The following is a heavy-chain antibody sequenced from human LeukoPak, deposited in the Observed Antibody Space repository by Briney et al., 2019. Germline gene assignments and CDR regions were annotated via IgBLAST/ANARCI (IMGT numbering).Heavy chain of an antibody. CDR3: ARDLAWGSPESGGAFDI. D-gene: IGHD3-16*01. Sequence: GASLRLSCAASGFTFSSYEMKWVRQSPGKGLAWVSYISSSGSTIYYADSVKGRFTISRDNSKNTLYLQMNSLRAEDTAVYYCARDLAWGSPESGGAFDIWGQGTMVTVSS. V-gene: IGHV3-48*03. CDR1: GFTFSSYE. J-gene: IGHJ3*02. CDR2: ISSSGSTI.